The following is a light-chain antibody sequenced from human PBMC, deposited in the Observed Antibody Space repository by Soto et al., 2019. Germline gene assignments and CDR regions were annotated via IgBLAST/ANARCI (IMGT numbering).Light chain of an antibody. Sequence: DIQMTQSPSSLSASLGDRVIITCRARQAMSNSLAWFQQKPGKAPKSLLYSASGLQGGVPSRFSGSGSGTDFTLTISSLQPEDFATYYCLQYHSYPYTFGQGTKL. CDR2: SAS. J-gene: IGKJ2*01. CDR1: QAMSNS. V-gene: IGKV1-16*01. CDR3: LQYHSYPYT.